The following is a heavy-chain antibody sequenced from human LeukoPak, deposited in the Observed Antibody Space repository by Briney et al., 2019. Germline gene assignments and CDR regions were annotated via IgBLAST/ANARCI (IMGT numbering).Heavy chain of an antibody. CDR1: GFTFGDYG. J-gene: IGHJ4*02. CDR3: SRAAAYDFILEY. CDR2: IRSEAHDTTP. V-gene: IGHV3-49*01. D-gene: IGHD3-3*01. Sequence: GGSLRLSCTASGFTFGDYGMSWFRQAPGKGLEWVGFIRSEAHDTTPQYSASVKGRFTISKDDSRRTAFLQMSSLKTEDTAVYYCSRAAAYDFILEYWGQGTLVTVSS.